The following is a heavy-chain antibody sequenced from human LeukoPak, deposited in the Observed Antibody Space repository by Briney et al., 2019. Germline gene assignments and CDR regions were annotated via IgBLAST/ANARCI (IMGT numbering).Heavy chain of an antibody. CDR2: IYYSGST. Sequence: SETLSLTCTVSGGSISSYYWSWIRQPPGKGLEWIGYIYYSGSTNYNPSLKSRVTISVDTSKNQFSLNLSSATAADTAIYYCARANSRWEPYFEYWGQGTLVTVSS. D-gene: IGHD1-26*01. J-gene: IGHJ4*02. CDR3: ARANSRWEPYFEY. CDR1: GGSISSYY. V-gene: IGHV4-59*01.